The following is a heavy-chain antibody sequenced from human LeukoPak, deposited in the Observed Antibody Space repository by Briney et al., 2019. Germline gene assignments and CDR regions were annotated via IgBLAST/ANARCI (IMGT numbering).Heavy chain of an antibody. J-gene: IGHJ4*02. V-gene: IGHV3-30-3*01. D-gene: IGHD3-3*01. CDR1: GFTFSSYA. CDR2: ISYDGSNK. Sequence: GGSLRLSCAASGFTFSSYAMHWVRQAPGKGLEWVAVISYDGSNKYYADSVKGRFTISRDNSKNTLYLQMNSLRAEDTAVYYCARDPGFGVTYFDYWGQGTLVTVSS. CDR3: ARDPGFGVTYFDY.